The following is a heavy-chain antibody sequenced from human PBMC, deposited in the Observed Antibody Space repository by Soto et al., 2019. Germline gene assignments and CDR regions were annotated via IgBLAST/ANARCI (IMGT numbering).Heavy chain of an antibody. CDR1: GYTFTSYG. CDR3: ASGDGDYYSPLYYYGMAV. J-gene: IGHJ6*02. V-gene: IGHV1-18*01. CDR2: ISAYNGNT. Sequence: QVQLVQSGAEVKKPGASVKVSCKASGYTFTSYGISWVRQAPGQGLEWMGWISAYNGNTNYAQKLQGRVTMTTDTXTXTXXMELRSLRSDDTAVYYCASGDGDYYSPLYYYGMAVWGQGTTVTVSS. D-gene: IGHD4-17*01.